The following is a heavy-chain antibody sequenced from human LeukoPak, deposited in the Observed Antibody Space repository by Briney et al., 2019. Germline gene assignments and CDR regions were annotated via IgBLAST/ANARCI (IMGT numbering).Heavy chain of an antibody. CDR2: IYPGDSDT. CDR1: GYRLSGYW. V-gene: IGHV5-51*01. D-gene: IGHD5-18*01. J-gene: IGHJ6*02. Sequence: PGESLKISCKGSGYRLSGYWIAWVRQVPGKGLEWMGIIYPGDSDTRYSPSFEGQVTISADTSISTAYLQWNSLQASDTAMFYCARLDTAMILGMDVWGQGTTVTVSS. CDR3: ARLDTAMILGMDV.